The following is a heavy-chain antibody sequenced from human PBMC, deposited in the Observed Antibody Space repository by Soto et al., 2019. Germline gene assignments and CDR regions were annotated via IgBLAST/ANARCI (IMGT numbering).Heavy chain of an antibody. J-gene: IGHJ3*02. Sequence: GESLKISCKGSGYSFTSYWIGWVRQMPGKGLEWMGIIYPGDSDTRYGPSFQGQVTISADKSISTAYLQWSSLKASDTAMYYCERQGITMVRGVTITSPNDAFDIWGQGPMATASS. D-gene: IGHD3-10*01. CDR3: ERQGITMVRGVTITSPNDAFDI. CDR2: IYPGDSDT. V-gene: IGHV5-51*01. CDR1: GYSFTSYW.